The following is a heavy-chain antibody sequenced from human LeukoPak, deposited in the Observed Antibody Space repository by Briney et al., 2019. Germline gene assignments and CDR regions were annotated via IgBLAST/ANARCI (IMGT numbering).Heavy chain of an antibody. D-gene: IGHD3-22*01. V-gene: IGHV3-23*01. CDR3: AKDHYYDSSGYYYGDY. Sequence: PGGSLRLSCAASGFTFSSYAMSWVRQAPGKGLEWVSAISGSGGSTYYADSVKGRFTISRDNSKNTLYLQMNSLRAEDTAVYYCAKDHYYDSSGYYYGDYWGRGTLVTVSS. CDR1: GFTFSSYA. J-gene: IGHJ4*02. CDR2: ISGSGGST.